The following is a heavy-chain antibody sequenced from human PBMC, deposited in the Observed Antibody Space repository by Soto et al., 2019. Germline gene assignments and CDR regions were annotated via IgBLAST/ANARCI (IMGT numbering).Heavy chain of an antibody. CDR2: ISYDGSNK. V-gene: IGHV3-30-3*01. D-gene: IGHD3-16*01. J-gene: IGHJ4*02. CDR1: GFTFSSYA. CDR3: ARAYEGDYFDY. Sequence: GVSLXLSXAAXGFTFSSYAMHWVRQAPGKGLEWVAVISYDGSNKYYADSVKGRFTISRDNSKNTLYLQMNSLRAEDTAVYYSARAYEGDYFDYWGQGTLVTVSS.